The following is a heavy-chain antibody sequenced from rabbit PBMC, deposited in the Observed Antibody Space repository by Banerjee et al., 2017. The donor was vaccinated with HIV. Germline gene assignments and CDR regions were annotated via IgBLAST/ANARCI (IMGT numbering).Heavy chain of an antibody. CDR2: IYAAKGST. CDR3: ARAIVPWLGLTRLDL. D-gene: IGHD4-1*01. V-gene: IGHV1S7*01. J-gene: IGHJ6*01. CDR1: GFDFTNYY. Sequence: QLEESGGRLVQPGGSLTLSCKASGFDFTNYYISWVRQAPGKGLEWIGVIYAAKGSTDYASWVNGRFTISSDNAQSTVDLKLTSLTAADTATYFCARAIVPWLGLTRLDLWGPGTLVTVS.